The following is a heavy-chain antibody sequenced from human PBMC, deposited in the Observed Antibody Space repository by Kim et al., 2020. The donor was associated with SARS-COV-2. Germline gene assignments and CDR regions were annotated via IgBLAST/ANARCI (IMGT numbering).Heavy chain of an antibody. CDR3: ATGRPVVVTAILTTRAFDI. J-gene: IGHJ3*02. CDR1: GYTLTELS. V-gene: IGHV1-24*01. CDR2: FDPEDGET. D-gene: IGHD2-21*02. Sequence: ASVKVSCKVSGYTLTELSMHWVRQAPGKGLEWMGGFDPEDGETIYAQKFQGRVTMTEDTSTDTAYMELSSLRSEDTAVYYCATGRPVVVTAILTTRAFDIWGQGTMVTVSS.